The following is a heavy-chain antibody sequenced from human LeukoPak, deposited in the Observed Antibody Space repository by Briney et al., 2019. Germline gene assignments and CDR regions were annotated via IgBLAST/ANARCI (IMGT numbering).Heavy chain of an antibody. CDR3: AADWRDSSAEYFQH. D-gene: IGHD2-21*02. V-gene: IGHV1-58*02. J-gene: IGHJ1*01. Sequence: SVKVSCKASGFTVTSSAMQWVRQARGQRLEWIGWILVGSGNTNYAQQLQERVTITRAMSTSTAYMELSSLRSEDTAVYYCAADWRDSSAEYFQHWGQGTLVTVSS. CDR1: GFTVTSSA. CDR2: ILVGSGNT.